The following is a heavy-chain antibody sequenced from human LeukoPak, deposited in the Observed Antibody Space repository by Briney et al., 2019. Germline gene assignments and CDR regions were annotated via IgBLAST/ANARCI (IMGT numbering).Heavy chain of an antibody. J-gene: IGHJ3*02. CDR1: GFTFSSYS. V-gene: IGHV3-21*01. D-gene: IGHD1-14*01. Sequence: GGSLRLSCAASGFTFSSYSMNWVRQAPGKGLEWVSPISSSSSYIYYADSVKGRFTISRDNAKNSLYLQMNSLRAEDTAVYYCAKDLGNHARVDAFDIWGQGTMVTVSS. CDR2: ISSSSSYI. CDR3: AKDLGNHARVDAFDI.